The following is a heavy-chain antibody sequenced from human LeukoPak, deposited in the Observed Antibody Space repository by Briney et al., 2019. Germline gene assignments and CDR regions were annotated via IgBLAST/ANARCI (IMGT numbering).Heavy chain of an antibody. CDR3: ARYAVAATGGYYFDY. Sequence: SETLSPTCAVSGGSISSGGYSWSWIRQPPGKGLEWIGYIYHSGSIYYNPSLKSRVTISVDRSKNQFSLKLSSVTAADTAVYYCARYAVAATGGYYFDYWGQGTLVTVSS. CDR2: IYHSGSI. CDR1: GGSISSGGYS. V-gene: IGHV4-30-2*01. D-gene: IGHD2-15*01. J-gene: IGHJ4*02.